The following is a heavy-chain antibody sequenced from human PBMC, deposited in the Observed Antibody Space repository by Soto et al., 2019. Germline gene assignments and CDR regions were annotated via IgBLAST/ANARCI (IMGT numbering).Heavy chain of an antibody. V-gene: IGHV4-4*02. Sequence: PSETLSLTCAVSGCSISSSYRWGWVRQPPGKGLEWIGEIYHSGSTNYNPSLKSRVTISVDKSKNQFSLKLSSVTAADTAVYYCARNPDYYDISGRYWFDPWGQGTLVTVYS. CDR1: GCSISSSYR. D-gene: IGHD3-22*01. CDR2: IYHSGST. J-gene: IGHJ5*02. CDR3: ARNPDYYDISGRYWFDP.